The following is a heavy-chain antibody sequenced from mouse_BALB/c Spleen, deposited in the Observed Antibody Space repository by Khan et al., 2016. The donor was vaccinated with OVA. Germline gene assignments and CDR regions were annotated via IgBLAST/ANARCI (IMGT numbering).Heavy chain of an antibody. CDR3: VTLYFYGSRVSFDY. V-gene: IGHV5-6*01. D-gene: IGHD1-1*01. CDR1: GFTFSSYG. J-gene: IGHJ2*01. Sequence: EVQLQESGGDLVKPGGSLKLSCAASGFTFSSYGMSWVRQTPDKRLEWVATISSGGNYTYYPDSVKGRFTISRDNAKNTLYLQMSSLKSEDTAMYFCVTLYFYGSRVSFDYWGQGTTLTVAS. CDR2: ISSGGNYT.